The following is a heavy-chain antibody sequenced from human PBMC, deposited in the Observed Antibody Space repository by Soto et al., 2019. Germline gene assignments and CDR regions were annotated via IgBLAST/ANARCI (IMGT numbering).Heavy chain of an antibody. D-gene: IGHD5-12*01. J-gene: IGHJ6*02. CDR3: ASGYSGYDYGNGMDV. Sequence: SETLSLTCTVSGGSISSYYWSWIRQPPGKGLEWIGYIYYSGSTDYNPSLKSRVTISVDTSKNQFSLKLSSVTAADTAVYYCASGYSGYDYGNGMDVWGQGTTVTVSS. V-gene: IGHV4-59*01. CDR1: GGSISSYY. CDR2: IYYSGST.